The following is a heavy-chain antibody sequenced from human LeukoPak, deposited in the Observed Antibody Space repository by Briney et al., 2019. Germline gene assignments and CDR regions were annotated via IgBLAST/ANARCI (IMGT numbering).Heavy chain of an antibody. D-gene: IGHD1-26*01. J-gene: IGHJ4*02. CDR2: IKQDGSEK. Sequence: GGSLRLSCAASGFTFSSYWMSWVRQAPGKGLEWVANIKQDGSEKYYVDSVKGRFTISRDKAKNSLYLQMNSLRAEDTAVYCCARDLYSGGSSPEDDYWGQGTLVTVSS. CDR3: ARDLYSGGSSPEDDY. V-gene: IGHV3-7*01. CDR1: GFTFSSYW.